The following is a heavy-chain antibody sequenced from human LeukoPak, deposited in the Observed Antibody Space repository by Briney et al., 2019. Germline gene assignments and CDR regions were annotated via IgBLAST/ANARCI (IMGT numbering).Heavy chain of an antibody. CDR1: GGSISSSSYY. CDR3: ARLVVYYDFWSGSINWFDP. CDR2: IYYSGST. D-gene: IGHD3-3*01. Sequence: PSETLSLTCTVSGGSISSSSYYWGWIRQPPGKGLEWIGSIYYSGSTYYNPSLKSRVTISVDTSKNQFSLKLSSVTAADTAVYYCARLVVYYDFWSGSINWFDPWGQGTLVTVSS. J-gene: IGHJ5*02. V-gene: IGHV4-39*07.